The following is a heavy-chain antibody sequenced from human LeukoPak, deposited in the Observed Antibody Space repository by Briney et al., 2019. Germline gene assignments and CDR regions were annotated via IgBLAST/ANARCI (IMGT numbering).Heavy chain of an antibody. Sequence: ASVKVSCKASNYTFASYGLSWVRQGPGQGLQWVGWISPYDGNTNYAQRFQARVTMSIDKSTRTVYMELRRLRLDDTAVYYCVRVWPPNAVDRGMTYSGFSVLDVWGQGTTVIVSS. CDR1: NYTFASYG. CDR2: ISPYDGNT. CDR3: VRVWPPNAVDRGMTYSGFSVLDV. J-gene: IGHJ3*01. D-gene: IGHD3-10*01. V-gene: IGHV1-18*01.